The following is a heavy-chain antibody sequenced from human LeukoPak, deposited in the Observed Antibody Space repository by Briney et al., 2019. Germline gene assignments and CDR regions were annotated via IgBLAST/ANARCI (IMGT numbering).Heavy chain of an antibody. V-gene: IGHV1-69*13. CDR2: TIPIFGTR. CDR3: ARDQAVAGTTDAFDI. J-gene: IGHJ3*02. D-gene: IGHD6-19*01. Sequence: GASVKVSCKASRGTFSSYGFGWVRQAPGLGLEWMGGTIPIFGTRKYAQKFQGRVMITADESTSTAYMELGSLRSEDTAVYYCARDQAVAGTTDAFDIWGQGTMITVSS. CDR1: RGTFSSYG.